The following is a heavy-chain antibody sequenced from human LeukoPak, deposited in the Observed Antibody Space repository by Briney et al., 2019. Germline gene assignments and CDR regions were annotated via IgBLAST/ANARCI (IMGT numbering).Heavy chain of an antibody. Sequence: ASVKVSCKTSGYTFAIYGISWVRQAPGQGLEWMGLISAYGNTNYAQNLQGRVTMTTDTSTSTAYMELRSLRSDDTAVYYCARGIIGYYFDYWGQGTLVTVSS. CDR1: GYTFAIYG. CDR2: ISAYGNT. J-gene: IGHJ4*02. D-gene: IGHD2-15*01. V-gene: IGHV1-18*01. CDR3: ARGIIGYYFDY.